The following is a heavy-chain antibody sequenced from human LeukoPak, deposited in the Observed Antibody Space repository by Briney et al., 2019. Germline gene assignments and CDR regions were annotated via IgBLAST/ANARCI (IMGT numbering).Heavy chain of an antibody. J-gene: IGHJ4*02. CDR1: RLNFSSYS. V-gene: IGHV3-48*02. CDR2: ISSDSSIK. CDR3: ARVWATVTTIDY. Sequence: GGSLRLSCVASSAASRLNFSSYSMNWVRQAPGKGLEWISYISSDSSIKKYADSVKGRFTISRDNAKNSLYLQMNSLRDEDTAVYYCARVWATVTTIDYWGQGTLVTVSS. D-gene: IGHD4-17*01.